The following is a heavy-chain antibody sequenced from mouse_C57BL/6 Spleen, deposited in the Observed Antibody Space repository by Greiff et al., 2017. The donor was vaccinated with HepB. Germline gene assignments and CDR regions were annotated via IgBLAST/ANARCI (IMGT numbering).Heavy chain of an antibody. CDR2: ISSGGSYT. CDR3: AREGSYDWYFDV. CDR1: GFTFSSYG. J-gene: IGHJ1*03. V-gene: IGHV5-6*01. D-gene: IGHD1-1*02. Sequence: EVMLVESGGDLVKPGGSLKLSCAASGFTFSSYGMSWVRQTPDKRLEWVATISSGGSYTYYPHSVKGRFTISRDNAKNTLYLQMSSLKSEDTAMYYCAREGSYDWYFDVWGTGTTVTVSS.